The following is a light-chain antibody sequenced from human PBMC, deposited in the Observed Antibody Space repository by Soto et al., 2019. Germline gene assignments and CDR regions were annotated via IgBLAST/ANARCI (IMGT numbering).Light chain of an antibody. CDR1: SSNFGAGYD. J-gene: IGLJ3*02. CDR3: QTYDISLRGWV. V-gene: IGLV1-40*01. Sequence: QSVLTQPPSVSGAPGQRLTISCTGSSSNFGAGYDVHWYQQFPGTAPRLLIYGNGNRPSGVPDRFSGSKSGTSASLAISGLQADDEADYYCQTYDISLRGWVFGGGTKLTVL. CDR2: GNG.